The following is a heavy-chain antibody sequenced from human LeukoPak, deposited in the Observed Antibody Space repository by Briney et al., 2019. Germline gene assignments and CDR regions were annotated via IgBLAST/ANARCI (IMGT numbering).Heavy chain of an antibody. V-gene: IGHV4-39*01. J-gene: IGHJ4*02. CDR2: IYYGGNT. Sequence: SETLSLTCTVSGGSISSSSYFWGWIRQPPGKGLEWIGSIYYGGNTHYNLSLKSRVTIFVDTSKNQFSLELNSVTAADTAVYFCARHVQIDWSFDIWGQGTPVTVSS. CDR3: ARHVQIDWSFDI. CDR1: GGSISSSSYF. D-gene: IGHD3-9*01.